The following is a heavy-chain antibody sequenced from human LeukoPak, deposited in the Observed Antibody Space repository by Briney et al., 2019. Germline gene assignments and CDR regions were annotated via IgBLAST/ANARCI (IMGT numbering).Heavy chain of an antibody. V-gene: IGHV1-8*01. CDR3: AREGVGATVFQH. Sequence: ASVKVSCKASGYTFTSYDINWVRQATGQGLEWMGWMNPNSGNTDYAQKFQGRVTMTRNTSISTAYMELSSLRSEDTAVYYCAREGVGATVFQHWGQGTLVTVSS. J-gene: IGHJ1*01. CDR2: MNPNSGNT. D-gene: IGHD1-26*01. CDR1: GYTFTSYD.